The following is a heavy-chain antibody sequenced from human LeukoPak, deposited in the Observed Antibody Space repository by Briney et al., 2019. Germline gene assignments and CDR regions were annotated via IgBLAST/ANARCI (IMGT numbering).Heavy chain of an antibody. Sequence: GSLRLSCAASGFTLSSYWMSWVRQAPGKGLEWVANIKQDGSAKDHVDSVKGRFTISRENAKNSLYLQMNSLRVDDTAIYYCARVYQSTSGRAIDYWGQGTLVTVSS. V-gene: IGHV3-7*01. CDR2: IKQDGSAK. D-gene: IGHD2-2*01. CDR1: GFTLSSYW. CDR3: ARVYQSTSGRAIDY. J-gene: IGHJ4*02.